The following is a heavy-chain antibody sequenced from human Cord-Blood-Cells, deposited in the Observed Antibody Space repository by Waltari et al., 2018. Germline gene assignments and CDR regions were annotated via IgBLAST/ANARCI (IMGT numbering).Heavy chain of an antibody. D-gene: IGHD7-27*01. V-gene: IGHV1-2*02. J-gene: IGHJ3*02. Sequence: QVQLVQSGAEEKKPGASVKGSCRASGYTVTGSYMHFVRRAPGQGLEWMGWINPNSGGTNYAQKFQGRVTMTRDTSISTAYMERSRLRSDDTAVYYCASLNLWGSDAFDIWGQGTMVTVSS. CDR2: INPNSGGT. CDR1: GYTVTGSY. CDR3: ASLNLWGSDAFDI.